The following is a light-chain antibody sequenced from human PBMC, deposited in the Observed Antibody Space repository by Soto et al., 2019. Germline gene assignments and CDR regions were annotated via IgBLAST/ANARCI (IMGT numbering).Light chain of an antibody. CDR2: DNN. CDR3: GTWDSSLSAVV. V-gene: IGLV1-51*01. J-gene: IGLJ2*01. Sequence: QSVLTQPPSVSAAPGQTVTISCSGSSSNIGNNYVSWYQQLPGTAPKLLIYDNNKRPSEIPDRFSGSKSGTSATLGSTGLQTGDEADYYCGTWDSSLSAVVFGGGTKLTVL. CDR1: SSNIGNNY.